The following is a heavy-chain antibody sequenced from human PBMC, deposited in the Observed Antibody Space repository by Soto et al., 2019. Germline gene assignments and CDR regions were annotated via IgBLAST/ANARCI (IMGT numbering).Heavy chain of an antibody. CDR2: IYYSGST. CDR3: ARRIQLWSGDYFDY. Sequence: PSEILSLTCTVSGGSISSSSYYWGWIRQPPGKGLEWIGSIYYSGSTYYNPSLKSRVTISVDTSKNQFSLKLSSVTAADTAVYYCARRIQLWSGDYFDYWGQGTLVTVSS. CDR1: GGSISSSSYY. V-gene: IGHV4-39*01. D-gene: IGHD5-18*01. J-gene: IGHJ4*02.